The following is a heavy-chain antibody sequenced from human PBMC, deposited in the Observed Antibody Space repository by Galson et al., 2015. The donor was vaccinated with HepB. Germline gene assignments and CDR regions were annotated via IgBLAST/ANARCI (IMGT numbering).Heavy chain of an antibody. V-gene: IGHV6-1*01. CDR1: GDSVSSNSAA. J-gene: IGHJ5*02. CDR2: TYYRSKWYN. D-gene: IGHD3-10*01. Sequence: CAISGDSVSSNSAAWNWIRQSPSRGLEWLGRTYYRSKWYNDYAVSVKSRITINPDTSKSQFSLQLNSVTPEDTVVYYCARDLPRRITSFTPSRSYNWFDPWGQGTLVTVSS. CDR3: ARDLPRRITSFTPSRSYNWFDP.